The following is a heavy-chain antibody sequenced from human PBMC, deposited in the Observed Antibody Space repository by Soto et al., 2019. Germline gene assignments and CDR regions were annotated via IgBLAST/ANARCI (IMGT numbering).Heavy chain of an antibody. J-gene: IGHJ4*02. CDR3: ASYIWGSYNGDY. D-gene: IGHD3-16*01. CDR1: GGSISSSSYY. V-gene: IGHV4-39*01. CDR2: IYYSGST. Sequence: QLQLQESGPGLVKPSETLSLTCTVSGGSISSSSYYWGWIRQPPGKGLEWIGSIYYSGSTYYNPSLKSRVTISVDTSKNQFSLKLSSVTAADTAVYYCASYIWGSYNGDYWGQGTLVTVSS.